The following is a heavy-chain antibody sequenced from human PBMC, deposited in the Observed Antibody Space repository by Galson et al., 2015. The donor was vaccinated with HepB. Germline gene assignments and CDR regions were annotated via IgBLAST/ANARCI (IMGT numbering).Heavy chain of an antibody. D-gene: IGHD6-13*01. V-gene: IGHV3-48*03. CDR2: ISSSGSTI. CDR3: VRDDQQLGYYYGMDV. Sequence: SLRLSCAASGFTFSSYEMNWVRQAPGKGLEWVSYISSSGSTIYYADSVKGRFTISRDNAKNSLYLQMNSLRAEDTAVYYCVRDDQQLGYYYGMDVWGQGTTVTVSS. J-gene: IGHJ6*02. CDR1: GFTFSSYE.